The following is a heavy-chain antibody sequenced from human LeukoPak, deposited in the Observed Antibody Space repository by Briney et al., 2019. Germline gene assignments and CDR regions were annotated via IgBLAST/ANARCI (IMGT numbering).Heavy chain of an antibody. D-gene: IGHD3-10*01. CDR2: IKQDESEK. J-gene: IGHJ4*02. CDR1: GFTFNNYW. Sequence: SGGSLRLSCAASGFTFNNYWMSWVRQAPGKGLEWVANIKQDESEKYYVDSVKGRFTISRDNAKNSLYLQMNSLRAEDTAVYYCARDVPFGESCDYWGQGTVAIVSS. CDR3: ARDVPFGESCDY. V-gene: IGHV3-7*04.